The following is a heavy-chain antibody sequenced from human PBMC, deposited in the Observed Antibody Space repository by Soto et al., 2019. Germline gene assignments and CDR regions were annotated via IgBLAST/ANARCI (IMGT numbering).Heavy chain of an antibody. CDR2: IYPGDSDT. D-gene: IGHD3-16*02. J-gene: IGHJ4*02. Sequence: GESLKISCKGSGYSFTSYWIGWVRQMPGKGLEWMGIIYPGDSDTRYSPSFQGQVTISADKSISTAYLQWSSLKASDTAMYYCAKAYYDYIWGSYREYYFDYWGQGTLVTVSS. V-gene: IGHV5-51*01. CDR3: AKAYYDYIWGSYREYYFDY. CDR1: GYSFTSYW.